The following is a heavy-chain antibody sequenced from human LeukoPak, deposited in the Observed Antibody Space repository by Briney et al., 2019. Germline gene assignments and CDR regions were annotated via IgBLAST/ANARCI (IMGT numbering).Heavy chain of an antibody. D-gene: IGHD5-24*01. CDR2: ISYTGGT. J-gene: IGHJ4*02. Sequence: PSETLSLTCTVSGGSISSYYWSWIRQPPRKGLEWIGYISYTGGTNYNPSLKSRVTISVDTSNNQFSLKLSSVTAADTAVYYCARVPPLSRPYTGNNYYFDYWGQGTLVTVSS. V-gene: IGHV4-59*01. CDR1: GGSISSYY. CDR3: ARVPPLSRPYTGNNYYFDY.